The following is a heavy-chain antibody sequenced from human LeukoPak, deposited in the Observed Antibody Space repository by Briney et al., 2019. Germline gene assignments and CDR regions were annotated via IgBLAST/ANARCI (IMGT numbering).Heavy chain of an antibody. CDR2: INSDGSST. V-gene: IGHV3-74*01. D-gene: IGHD6-6*01. J-gene: IGHJ3*02. CDR3: GRVGGRSKAAKGDAFDI. CDR1: GFTFSSYW. Sequence: GGSLRLSCAASGFTFSSYWMHWVRQAPGKGLVWVSRINSDGSSTSYADSVKGRFTISRDNAKNTLYLQMNSLRAEDTAVYYCGRVGGRSKAAKGDAFDIWGQGTMVTVSS.